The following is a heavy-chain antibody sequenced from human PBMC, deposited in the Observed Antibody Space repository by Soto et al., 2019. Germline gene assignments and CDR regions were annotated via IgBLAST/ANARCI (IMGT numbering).Heavy chain of an antibody. CDR2: ISSSSSTI. Sequence: GGSLRLSCAASGFTVSSYSMNWVRQAPGKGLEWVSYISSSSSTIYYADSVRGRFTISRDNAKNSMYLQMNSLRDEDTAVYYCARDRAPRGVTPFYLDFWGQGVLVTAPQ. D-gene: IGHD2-21*02. J-gene: IGHJ4*02. V-gene: IGHV3-48*02. CDR1: GFTVSSYS. CDR3: ARDRAPRGVTPFYLDF.